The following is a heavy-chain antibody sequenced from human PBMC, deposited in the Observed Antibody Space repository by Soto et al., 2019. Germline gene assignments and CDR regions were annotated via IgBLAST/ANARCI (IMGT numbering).Heavy chain of an antibody. V-gene: IGHV1-2*04. D-gene: IGHD5-12*01. CDR3: ARESGGATATLYYYYFYVDV. CDR2: INPNGGVT. Sequence: QVQLVQSGAEVRKPGASVTVSCRSSGDSFNDYYIHWVRQAPGQGFEWMGWINPNGGVTKYAQKFQGWVSMTRDTSIRTVYMQLSRLRSDDTAVYYGARESGGATATLYYYYFYVDVWGIGTTVTVAS. J-gene: IGHJ6*03. CDR1: GDSFNDYY.